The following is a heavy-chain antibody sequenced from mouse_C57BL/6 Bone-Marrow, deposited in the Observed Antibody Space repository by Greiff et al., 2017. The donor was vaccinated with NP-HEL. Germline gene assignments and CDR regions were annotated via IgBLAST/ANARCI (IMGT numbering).Heavy chain of an antibody. CDR1: GYTFTDYY. J-gene: IGHJ4*01. V-gene: IGHV1-26*01. CDR2: INPNNGGT. D-gene: IGHD2-4*01. Sequence: EVQLQQSGPELVKPGASVKISCKASGYTFTDYYVNWVKQSPGKSLEWIGDINPNNGGTSYNQKFKGKATLTVDKSYSTAYMELRSLTSEDTAVYYCARATYYDYDGAMDYWGEGTSVTVSS. CDR3: ARATYYDYDGAMDY.